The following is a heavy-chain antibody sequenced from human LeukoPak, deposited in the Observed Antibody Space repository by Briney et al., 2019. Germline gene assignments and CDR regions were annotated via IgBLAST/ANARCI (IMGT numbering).Heavy chain of an antibody. J-gene: IGHJ4*02. CDR2: IYYSGST. D-gene: IGHD3-16*02. CDR1: GGSISSSSYY. CDR3: AGYDYVWGSYRSPFDY. V-gene: IGHV4-39*07. Sequence: PSETLSLTCTVSGGSISSSSYYWGWIRQPPGKGLEWIGSIYYSGSTYYNPSLKSRVTISVDTSKNQFSLKLSSVIAADTAVYYCAGYDYVWGSYRSPFDYWGQGTLVTVSS.